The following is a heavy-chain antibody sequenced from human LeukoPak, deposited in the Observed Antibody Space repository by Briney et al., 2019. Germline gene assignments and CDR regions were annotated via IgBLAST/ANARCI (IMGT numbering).Heavy chain of an antibody. CDR2: IRYDGSNK. CDR1: GFTFSSYG. V-gene: IGHV3-30*02. Sequence: GGSLRLSCAASGFTFSSYGMHWVRQAPGKGLEWVAFIRYDGSNKYYADSVKGRFAISRDNSKNTLYLQMNSLRAEDTAVYYCAKDPSFRPGYFDYWGQGTLVTVSS. J-gene: IGHJ4*02. CDR3: AKDPSFRPGYFDY.